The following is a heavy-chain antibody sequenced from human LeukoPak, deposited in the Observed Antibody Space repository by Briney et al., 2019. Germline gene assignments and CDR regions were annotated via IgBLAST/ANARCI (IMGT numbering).Heavy chain of an antibody. J-gene: IGHJ6*02. CDR1: GGSISSDY. Sequence: SETLSLTCTVSGGSISSDYWSWIRQPPGKGLEWIGYIAYSGSTNYNPSLKSRVTISVDTSNNQFSLRLTSVTAADTAVYYCARDLEMATPWYYGMDVWGQGTTVTVSS. CDR2: IAYSGST. V-gene: IGHV4-59*01. CDR3: ARDLEMATPWYYGMDV. D-gene: IGHD5-24*01.